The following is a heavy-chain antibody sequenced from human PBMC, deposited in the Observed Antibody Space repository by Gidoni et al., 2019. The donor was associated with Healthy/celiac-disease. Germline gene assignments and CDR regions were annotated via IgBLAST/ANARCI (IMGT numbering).Heavy chain of an antibody. CDR1: GFTCSSYG. Sequence: QVQLVESGGGGVQPGRSLRLSCAAYGFTCSSYGMHWVRQAPGKGLEWVAVIWYDGSNKYYADSVKGRFTISRDNSKNTLYLQMNSLRAEDTAVYYCARDPTTVTRLARYGMDVWGQGTTVTVSS. J-gene: IGHJ6*02. V-gene: IGHV3-33*01. D-gene: IGHD4-17*01. CDR2: IWYDGSNK. CDR3: ARDPTTVTRLARYGMDV.